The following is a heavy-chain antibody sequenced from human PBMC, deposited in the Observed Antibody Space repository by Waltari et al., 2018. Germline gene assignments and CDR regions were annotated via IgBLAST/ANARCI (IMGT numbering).Heavy chain of an antibody. D-gene: IGHD6-19*01. V-gene: IGHV3-23*04. CDR3: AKRIAVAKKGPLDY. CDR2: ISGSGVST. CDR1: GFTFSSYA. Sequence: EVQLVESGGGLVQPGGSLRLSCAASGFTFSSYAMSWARQAPGKGLEWVSAISGSGVSTYYADSVKGRFTISRDNSKNTLYLQMNSLRAEDTAVYYCAKRIAVAKKGPLDYWGQGTLVTVSS. J-gene: IGHJ4*02.